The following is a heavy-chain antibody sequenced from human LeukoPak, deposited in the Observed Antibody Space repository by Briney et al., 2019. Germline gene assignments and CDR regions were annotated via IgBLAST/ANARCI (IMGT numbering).Heavy chain of an antibody. CDR3: AMGDSSGWYFYY. Sequence: RPGGSLRLSWAAPGSTFEDHGMSWVRQVPGKGLEWVAGINWDGGSTGYADSVKGRFTISRDNAKNSLFLQMNSLRVEDTALYFCAMGDSSGWYFYYWGQGTLVTVSS. J-gene: IGHJ4*02. CDR1: GSTFEDHG. V-gene: IGHV3-20*04. D-gene: IGHD6-19*01. CDR2: INWDGGST.